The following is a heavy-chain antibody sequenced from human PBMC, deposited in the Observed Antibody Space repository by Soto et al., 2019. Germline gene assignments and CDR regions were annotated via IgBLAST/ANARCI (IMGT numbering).Heavy chain of an antibody. Sequence: EVQLVESGGGLVQPGGSLRLSCAASGFTFSSYSMNWDRQAPGKGLEWVSYISSSSSTIYYADSVKGRFTISRDNAKNSLYLQMNSLRDEDTAVYYCARAHPGIAVAGTLLAPWGQGTLVTVSS. CDR1: GFTFSSYS. J-gene: IGHJ5*02. CDR2: ISSSSSTI. D-gene: IGHD6-19*01. CDR3: ARAHPGIAVAGTLLAP. V-gene: IGHV3-48*02.